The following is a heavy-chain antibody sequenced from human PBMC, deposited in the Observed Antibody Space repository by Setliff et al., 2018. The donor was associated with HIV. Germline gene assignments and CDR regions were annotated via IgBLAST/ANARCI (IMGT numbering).Heavy chain of an antibody. CDR3: AREVAARPYFDF. D-gene: IGHD6-6*01. V-gene: IGHV1-69*13. CDR1: GGTFSSYA. Sequence: SVKVSCKASGGTFSSYAISWVRQAPGQGLEWMGGIIPIFNTANYAQKFQGRVTITADESTSTAYMELSSLGSEDTAVYYCAREVAARPYFDFWGQGTLVTVSS. CDR2: IIPIFNTA. J-gene: IGHJ4*02.